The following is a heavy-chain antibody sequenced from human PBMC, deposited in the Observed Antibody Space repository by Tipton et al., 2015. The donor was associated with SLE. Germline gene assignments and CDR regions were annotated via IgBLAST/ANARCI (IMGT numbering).Heavy chain of an antibody. Sequence: TLSLTCTVSCGSLSSSNYYWGWIRQPPGKGLEGVGNIYYSGSTYHNPSLQSRVTISVDTSKNQFSLKLSSVTAADTAVYYCARLTYYYDGSGYLYYFDYWGQGTLVTVSS. CDR3: ARLTYYYDGSGYLYYFDY. CDR2: IYYSGST. D-gene: IGHD3-22*01. V-gene: IGHV4-39*07. CDR1: CGSLSSSNYY. J-gene: IGHJ4*02.